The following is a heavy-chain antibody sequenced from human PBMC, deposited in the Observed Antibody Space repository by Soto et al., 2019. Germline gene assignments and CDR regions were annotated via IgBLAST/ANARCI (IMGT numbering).Heavy chain of an antibody. J-gene: IGHJ6*02. CDR1: GGSISSSSYY. Sequence: PSETLSLTCTVSGGSISSSSYYWGWIRQPPGKGLEWIGSIYYSGSTYYNPSLKSRVTISVDTSKNQFSLKLSSVTAADTAVYYCARHVADYDYVCGSYRSYYYYGMDVWGQGTTVTVSS. V-gene: IGHV4-39*01. CDR2: IYYSGST. D-gene: IGHD3-16*02. CDR3: ARHVADYDYVCGSYRSYYYYGMDV.